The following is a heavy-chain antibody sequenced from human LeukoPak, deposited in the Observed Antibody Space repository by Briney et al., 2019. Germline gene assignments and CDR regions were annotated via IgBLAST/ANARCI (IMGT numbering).Heavy chain of an antibody. J-gene: IGHJ4*02. CDR2: TSSDGNIK. CDR1: GFTLSSYA. Sequence: GGSLRLSCAASGFTLSSYAMHWVRQAPGKGLEWVAVTSSDGNIKYYADSVEGRFTISRDNSKNTLYLQMNSLRGEDTGVYYCARDPVPATARHFDYWGQGTLVTVSS. CDR3: ARDPVPATARHFDY. V-gene: IGHV3-30-3*01. D-gene: IGHD1-1*01.